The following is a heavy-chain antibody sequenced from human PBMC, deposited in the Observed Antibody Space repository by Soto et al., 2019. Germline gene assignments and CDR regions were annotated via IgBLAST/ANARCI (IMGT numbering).Heavy chain of an antibody. D-gene: IGHD6-19*01. CDR3: ARQFRPRGFQWLASFDF. CDR1: GFTFSSYW. CDR2: INSDGSST. J-gene: IGHJ4*02. Sequence: GGSLRLSCAASGFTFSSYWMHWVRQAPGKGLVWVSRINSDGSSTSYADSVKGRFTISRDNAKNTLYLQMNSLRAEDTAVYYCARQFRPRGFQWLASFDFWGQGTLVTGSS. V-gene: IGHV3-74*01.